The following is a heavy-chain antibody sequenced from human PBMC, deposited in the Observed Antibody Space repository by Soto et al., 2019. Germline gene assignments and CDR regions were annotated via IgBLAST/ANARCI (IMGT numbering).Heavy chain of an antibody. CDR3: ARDRGYIVVVVAATPRKDNYYYYGMDV. V-gene: IGHV1-18*01. CDR1: GYTFTSYG. CDR2: ISAYNGNT. Sequence: ASVKDSCKASGYTFTSYGISWVRQAPGQGLEWMGWISAYNGNTNYAQKLQGRVTMTTATSTSTAYMELRSLRSDDTAVYYCARDRGYIVVVVAATPRKDNYYYYGMDVWGQGTTVTVSS. D-gene: IGHD2-15*01. J-gene: IGHJ6*02.